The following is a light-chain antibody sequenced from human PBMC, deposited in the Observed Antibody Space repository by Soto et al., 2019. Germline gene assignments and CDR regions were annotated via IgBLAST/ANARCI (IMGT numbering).Light chain of an antibody. CDR1: RSDVGTYNY. J-gene: IGLJ2*01. CDR2: EVS. CDR3: SSYTSRSTPV. V-gene: IGLV2-14*01. Sequence: QSALTQPASVSGSPGQSITISCTGTRSDVGTYNYVAWYQQYPGKAPKLMIYEVSHRPSGVSNRFAGSKSGNTASLTISGLQTEDEADYYCSSYTSRSTPVFGGGTQLTVL.